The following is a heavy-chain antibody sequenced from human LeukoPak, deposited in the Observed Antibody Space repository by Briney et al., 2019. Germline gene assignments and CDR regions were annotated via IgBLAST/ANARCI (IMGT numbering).Heavy chain of an antibody. CDR1: GYTFTIYG. J-gene: IGHJ4*02. V-gene: IGHV1-18*01. CDR2: ISAYNGNT. D-gene: IGHD3-10*01. Sequence: ASVKVSCKPSGYTFTIYGISGVRQAPGQGLEWMGWISAYNGNTNYAQKLQGRVTMTTDTSTSTAYMELRSLRSDDTAVYYCARVYGSGSHFDYWGQGTLVTVSS. CDR3: ARVYGSGSHFDY.